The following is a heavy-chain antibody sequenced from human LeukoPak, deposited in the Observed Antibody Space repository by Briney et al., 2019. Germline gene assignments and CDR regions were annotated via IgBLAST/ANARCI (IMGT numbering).Heavy chain of an antibody. V-gene: IGHV1-3*01. CDR1: GYTFTSYA. D-gene: IGHD4-17*01. J-gene: IGHJ6*02. CDR2: INAGNGNT. CDR3: ARGRSDYGDYYYYGMDV. Sequence: ASVKVSCKASGYTFTSYAMHWVRQTPGQRLEWMGWINAGNGNTKYSQKFQGRVTITRDTSASTAYMELSSLRSEDTAVYYCARGRSDYGDYYYYGMDVWGQGTTVTVSS.